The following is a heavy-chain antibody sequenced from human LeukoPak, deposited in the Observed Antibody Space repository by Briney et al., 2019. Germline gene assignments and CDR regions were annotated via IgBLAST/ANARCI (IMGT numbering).Heavy chain of an antibody. CDR3: ARGRVIFDS. J-gene: IGHJ4*02. CDR1: GGSFSDY. Sequence: PSETLSLTCAVYGGSFSDYWSWIRQPPGKGLGWIGEINDSGSTNYNPSLKSRVTVSVDTSKNQFSLKVTSVTAADTAMYYCARGRVIFDSWGQGILVTVSS. CDR2: INDSGST. V-gene: IGHV4-34*01. D-gene: IGHD2/OR15-2a*01.